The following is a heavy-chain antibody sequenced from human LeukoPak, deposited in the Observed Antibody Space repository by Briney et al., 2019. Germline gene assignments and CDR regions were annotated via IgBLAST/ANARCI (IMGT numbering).Heavy chain of an antibody. D-gene: IGHD3-16*02. Sequence: PGGSLRLSCAVSGFTVSSNYMSWVRQAPGKGLEWVSVIYSGGSTYYADSVKGRFTISRHDSRNTLYLQMNSLRVEDTAVYYCARAPVSASFSDYWGQGTLVTVSS. CDR2: IYSGGST. V-gene: IGHV3-53*04. J-gene: IGHJ4*02. CDR3: ARAPVSASFSDY. CDR1: GFTVSSNY.